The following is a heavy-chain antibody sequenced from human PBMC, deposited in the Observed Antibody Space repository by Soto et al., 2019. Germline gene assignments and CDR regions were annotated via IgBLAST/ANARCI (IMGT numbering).Heavy chain of an antibody. J-gene: IGHJ4*02. CDR2: ISYDGSNK. D-gene: IGHD1-26*01. CDR1: GFTFSSYA. CDR3: ASSHGSPTNDYFDY. V-gene: IGHV3-30-3*01. Sequence: QVQLVESGGGVVQPGRSLRLSCAASGFTFSSYAMHWVRQAPGKGLEWVAVISYDGSNKYYADSVKGRFTISRDNSKNTLYLQMNCLRAEDTAVYYCASSHGSPTNDYFDYWGQGTLVTVSS.